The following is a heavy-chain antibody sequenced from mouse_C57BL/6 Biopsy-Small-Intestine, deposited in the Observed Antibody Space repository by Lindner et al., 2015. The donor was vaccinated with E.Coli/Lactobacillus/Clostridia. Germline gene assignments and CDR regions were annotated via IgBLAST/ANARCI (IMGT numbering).Heavy chain of an antibody. D-gene: IGHD2-4*01. V-gene: IGHV1-82*01. CDR1: GYAFSNSW. CDR3: AGFDYDAGVFDY. J-gene: IGHJ2*01. Sequence: VQLQESGPELVKPGASVKISCKASGYAFSNSWMNWVKQRPGKGLEWIGRIFPGDGDTNYNGKFKGKATLTADKSSSTSFMQLTNLTSEDSAVYFCAGFDYDAGVFDYWGQGTTLTVSS. CDR2: IFPGDGDT.